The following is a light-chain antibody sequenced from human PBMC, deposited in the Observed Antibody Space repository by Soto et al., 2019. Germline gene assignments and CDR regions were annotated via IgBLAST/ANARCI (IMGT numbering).Light chain of an antibody. CDR3: QQYDVWPALT. CDR2: GAS. Sequence: EKVMTQSPVTLSVSPGERATLSCRASQSVGSKLAWYQQKPGQAPRLLIYGASNRAAGIPVRFSGSGSGTEFTLTNSSLQSEDFPVYYCQQYDVWPALTFGGGTKVEIK. V-gene: IGKV3-15*01. J-gene: IGKJ4*01. CDR1: QSVGSK.